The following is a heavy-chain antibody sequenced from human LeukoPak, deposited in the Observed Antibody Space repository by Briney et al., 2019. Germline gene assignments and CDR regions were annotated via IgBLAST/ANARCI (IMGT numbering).Heavy chain of an antibody. D-gene: IGHD6-19*01. V-gene: IGHV1-18*01. CDR1: GYTFTSYG. CDR3: ARVMSSGYLSWFDP. J-gene: IGHJ5*02. CDR2: ISAYNGNT. Sequence: ASVKVSCKASGYTFTSYGISWVRQAPGQGLEWMGWISAYNGNTNYAQKLQGRVTITADKSTSTAYMELSSLRSEDTAVYYCARVMSSGYLSWFDPWGQGTQVTVSS.